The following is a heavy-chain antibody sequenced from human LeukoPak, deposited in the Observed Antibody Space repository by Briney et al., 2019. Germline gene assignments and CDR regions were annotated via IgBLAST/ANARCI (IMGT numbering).Heavy chain of an antibody. Sequence: GGSPRLSCAASGFTFTTYTMNWVRQAPGKGLEWVSSITSSSSYIYYADSVKGRVTLSRDSAKNSLYLQMNSLRAEDTAVYYCARGHSSSSFDYWGQGTLVTVSS. CDR2: ITSSSSYI. V-gene: IGHV3-21*06. CDR1: GFTFTTYT. J-gene: IGHJ4*02. D-gene: IGHD6-13*01. CDR3: ARGHSSSSFDY.